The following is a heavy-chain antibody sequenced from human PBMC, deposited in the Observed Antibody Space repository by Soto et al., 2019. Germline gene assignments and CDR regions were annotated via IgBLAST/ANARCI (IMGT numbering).Heavy chain of an antibody. CDR3: ARVGGVLLMYYDFWSGPEPYYYYYMDV. Sequence: SETLSLTCTVSGGSISSYYWSWIRQPPGKGLEWIGYIYYSGSTNYNPSLKSRVTISVDTSKNQFSLKLSSVTAADTAVYYCARVGGVLLMYYDFWSGPEPYYYYYMDVWGKGTTVTVSS. CDR1: GGSISSYY. V-gene: IGHV4-59*01. CDR2: IYYSGST. D-gene: IGHD3-3*01. J-gene: IGHJ6*03.